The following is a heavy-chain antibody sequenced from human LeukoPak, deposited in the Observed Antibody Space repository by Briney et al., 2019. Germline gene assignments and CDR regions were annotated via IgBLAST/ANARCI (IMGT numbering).Heavy chain of an antibody. Sequence: PGGSLRLSCAASGFTLSTHELLWVRQVTGKGLEWVSAIGAAGGTYYPGPVKGRFTISRENAKNSLYLQMNSLRVGDTAVYYCARGWEKGFDCWGQGTLVTVSS. J-gene: IGHJ4*02. CDR1: GFTLSTHE. V-gene: IGHV3-13*04. D-gene: IGHD1-26*01. CDR3: ARGWEKGFDC. CDR2: IGAAGGT.